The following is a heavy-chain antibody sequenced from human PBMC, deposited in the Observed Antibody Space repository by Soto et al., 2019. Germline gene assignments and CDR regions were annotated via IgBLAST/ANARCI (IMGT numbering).Heavy chain of an antibody. CDR1: GGSISSADYY. D-gene: IGHD6-13*01. J-gene: IGHJ6*02. Sequence: QVQLQESGPGLVKPSQTLSLTCTVSGGSISSADYYWSWIRQPPGKGLEWIGYIYYSGSTYYNPSLKSRVTISVDTSKNQFSLKLSSVTAADTAVYYCARDLPRIAAAGAPGMDVWGQGTTVTVSS. CDR3: ARDLPRIAAAGAPGMDV. V-gene: IGHV4-30-4*01. CDR2: IYYSGST.